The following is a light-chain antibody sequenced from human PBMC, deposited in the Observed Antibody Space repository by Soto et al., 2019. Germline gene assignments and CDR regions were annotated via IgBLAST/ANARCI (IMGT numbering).Light chain of an antibody. J-gene: IGLJ2*01. CDR1: SVNVGGYNY. CDR3: SSYTSSSTVV. CDR2: DVS. Sequence: QSALLSLPPVSGPPGRRFTFPGIKTSVNVGGYNYVSWYQQHPGKAPKLMIYDVSNRPSGVSNRFSGSKSGNTASLTISGLQAEDEADYYCSSYTSSSTVVFGGGTKLTVL. V-gene: IGLV2-14*01.